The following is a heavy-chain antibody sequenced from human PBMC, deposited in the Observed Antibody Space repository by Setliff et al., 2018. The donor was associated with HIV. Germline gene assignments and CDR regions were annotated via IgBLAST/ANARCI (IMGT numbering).Heavy chain of an antibody. Sequence: SVKVSCKASGGTFKNDVISWVRQAPGQGLEWMGGITPVFGTANYAQKFQGRVTIIADESTSTAYMEISNLRSEDTAVYYCARGSLLRRTVSNLFETVGYCDYYLDVWGKGTTVTSP. CDR3: ARGSLLRRTVSNLFETVGYCDYYLDV. V-gene: IGHV1-69*13. J-gene: IGHJ6*03. CDR2: ITPVFGTA. CDR1: GGTFKNDV. D-gene: IGHD5-12*01.